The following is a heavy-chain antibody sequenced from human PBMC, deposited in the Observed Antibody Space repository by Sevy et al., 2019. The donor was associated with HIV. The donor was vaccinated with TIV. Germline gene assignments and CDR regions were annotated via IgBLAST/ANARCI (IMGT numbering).Heavy chain of an antibody. V-gene: IGHV3-30-3*01. CDR2: ISCDASKK. CDR3: ARNGDSDYAEDFDY. J-gene: IGHJ4*02. Sequence: GGSLRLSCAASGFSFRNYAMHWVRQAPGKGLEWVTVISCDASKKYYADSVRGRFTISRDNSKSTLYLQMNSLRIEDTAMYFCARNGDSDYAEDFDYWGQGTLVTVSS. CDR1: GFSFRNYA. D-gene: IGHD5-12*01.